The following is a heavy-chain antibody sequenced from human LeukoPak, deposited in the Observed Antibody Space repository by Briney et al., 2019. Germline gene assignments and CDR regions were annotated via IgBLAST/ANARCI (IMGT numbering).Heavy chain of an antibody. CDR3: ARPGYDNWFDP. D-gene: IGHD5-12*01. Sequence: ASVKVSCKASGYTFTRYGINWVRQATAQGREWMGWMNPNSGNTGYAQKFQGRLTMTRNTSISTDYMELSSLRSEDTAVYYCARPGYDNWFDPWGQGTLVTVSS. J-gene: IGHJ5*02. CDR2: MNPNSGNT. V-gene: IGHV1-8*01. CDR1: GYTFTRYG.